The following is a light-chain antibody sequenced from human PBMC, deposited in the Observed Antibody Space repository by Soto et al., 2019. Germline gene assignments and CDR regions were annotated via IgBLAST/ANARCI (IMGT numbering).Light chain of an antibody. Sequence: QTVLTKPPSVSEAPRQRVTISCSGSISNIGNNAVNWYQQLPGKAPKLLIYYDDLLPSGVSDRFSGSKSGTSASLAISGLQSEDEADYYCATWDGSLNGVVFGGGTKLTVL. J-gene: IGLJ2*01. V-gene: IGLV1-36*01. CDR1: ISNIGNNA. CDR2: YDD. CDR3: ATWDGSLNGVV.